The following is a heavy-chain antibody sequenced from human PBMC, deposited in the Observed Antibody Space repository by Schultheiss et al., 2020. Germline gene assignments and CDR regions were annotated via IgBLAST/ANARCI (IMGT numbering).Heavy chain of an antibody. CDR3: TTWLRFDP. Sequence: GGSLRLSCAASGFTFSNAWMNWVRQAPGKGLEWVGHIKSKTDGGATHYAAPVKGRFTISRDDSKNKLYLQMYSLKTEDTAVYYCTTWLRFDPWGQGTLVTVSS. D-gene: IGHD3-10*01. CDR2: IKSKTDGGAT. V-gene: IGHV3-15*07. J-gene: IGHJ5*02. CDR1: GFTFSNAW.